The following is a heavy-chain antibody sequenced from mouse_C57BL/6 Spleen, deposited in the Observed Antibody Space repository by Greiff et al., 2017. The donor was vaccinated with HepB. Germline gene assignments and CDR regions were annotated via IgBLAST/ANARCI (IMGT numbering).Heavy chain of an antibody. CDR1: GYTFTSYW. CDR2: IYPSDSET. Sequence: VQLQQPGAELVRPGSSVKLSCKASGYTFTSYWMDWVKQRPGQGLEWIGNIYPSDSETHYNQKFKDKATLTVDKSSSTAYMQLSSLTSEDSAVYYCARRLGRSAWFAYWGQGPLVTVSA. CDR3: ARRLGRSAWFAY. D-gene: IGHD4-1*01. J-gene: IGHJ3*01. V-gene: IGHV1-61*01.